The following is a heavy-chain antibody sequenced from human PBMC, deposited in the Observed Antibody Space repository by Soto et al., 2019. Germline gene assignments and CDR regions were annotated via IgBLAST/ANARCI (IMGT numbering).Heavy chain of an antibody. Sequence: QVQLVQSGAEVKKPGASVKVSCKASGYTFTNSGISWVRQAPGQGLEWMGWISAYNGNTNYAQKLQGRVTMTTDTSTSTAYMELRSLRSDDRAVYYCARASRGYSYEAAFDYWGQGTLVTVSS. CDR2: ISAYNGNT. CDR1: GYTFTNSG. CDR3: ARASRGYSYEAAFDY. V-gene: IGHV1-18*01. J-gene: IGHJ4*02. D-gene: IGHD5-18*01.